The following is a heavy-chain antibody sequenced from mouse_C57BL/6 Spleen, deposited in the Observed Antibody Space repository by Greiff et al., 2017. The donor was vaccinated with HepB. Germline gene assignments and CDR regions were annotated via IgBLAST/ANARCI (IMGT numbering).Heavy chain of an antibody. V-gene: IGHV1-42*01. J-gene: IGHJ4*01. CDR3: ARRAASYYAMDY. D-gene: IGHD6-1*01. CDR1: GYSFTGYY. CDR2: INPSTGGT. Sequence: DVQLQESGPELVKPGASVKISCKASGYSFTGYYMNWVKQSPEKSLEWIGEINPSTGGTTYNQKFKAKATLTVDKSSSTAYMQLKSLTSEDSAVYYCARRAASYYAMDYWGQGTSVTVSS.